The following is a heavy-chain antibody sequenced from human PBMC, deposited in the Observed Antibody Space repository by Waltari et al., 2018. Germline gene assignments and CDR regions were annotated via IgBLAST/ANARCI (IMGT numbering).Heavy chain of an antibody. J-gene: IGHJ5*02. Sequence: QVQLVQSGAEVKKPGASVKVSCKASGYTFTSYGISWVRQAPGQGLEWMGWISAYNGNTNYAKKPQGRVTRTTDTSTSTAYMAVRSLRSDDTAVYYCASHSDSSSSGGFDPWGQGTLVTVSS. CDR1: GYTFTSYG. CDR2: ISAYNGNT. CDR3: ASHSDSSSSGGFDP. D-gene: IGHD6-6*01. V-gene: IGHV1-18*01.